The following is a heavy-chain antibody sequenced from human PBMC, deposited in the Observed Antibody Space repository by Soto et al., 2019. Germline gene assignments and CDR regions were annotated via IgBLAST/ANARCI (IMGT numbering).Heavy chain of an antibody. Sequence: QLQLQESGSGLVKPSQTLSLTCAVSGGSISSGGYSWSWIRQPPGKGLEWIGYIYHSGSTYYNPSLKSRVTSSVDRTKSQFSLKLSSVTAADTAVYDWARVNYDYVWGSYRPYGMDVWGQGTTVTVSS. J-gene: IGHJ6*02. CDR2: IYHSGST. CDR1: GGSISSGGYS. V-gene: IGHV4-30-2*01. CDR3: ARVNYDYVWGSYRPYGMDV. D-gene: IGHD3-16*02.